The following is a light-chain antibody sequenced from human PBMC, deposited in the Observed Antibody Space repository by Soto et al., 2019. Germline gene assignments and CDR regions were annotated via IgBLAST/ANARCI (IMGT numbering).Light chain of an antibody. Sequence: QSALTQPPSASGSPGQSVTISCTGTSSDVGGYNYVSWYQQHPGKAPKLMIYEVSKRPSGVPDRFSGSKSGNTASLTVSGLQAEDEADCYSSSYAGGNNLAFGGG. CDR2: EVS. J-gene: IGLJ2*01. CDR1: SSDVGGYNY. CDR3: SSYAGGNNLA. V-gene: IGLV2-8*01.